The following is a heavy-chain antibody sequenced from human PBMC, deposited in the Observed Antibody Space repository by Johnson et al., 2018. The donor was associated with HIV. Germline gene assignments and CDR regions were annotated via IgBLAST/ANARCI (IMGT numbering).Heavy chain of an antibody. CDR2: SRDKTNSYTT. D-gene: IGHD1-26*01. CDR3: AKGIKKELGEEDAFDI. Sequence: VQLVESGGGVVQPGGSLRLSCVGSGFTLTDHYMDWVRQAPGKGLEWVGRSRDKTNSYTTEYAASVKGRFTISRDDSKNSLYLQMSSLQTEDTAVYYCAKGIKKELGEEDAFDIWGQGTMVTVSS. J-gene: IGHJ3*02. V-gene: IGHV3-72*01. CDR1: GFTLTDHY.